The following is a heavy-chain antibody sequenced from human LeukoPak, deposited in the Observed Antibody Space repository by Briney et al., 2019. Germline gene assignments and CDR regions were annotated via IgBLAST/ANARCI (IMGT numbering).Heavy chain of an antibody. J-gene: IGHJ6*03. Sequence: SVKVSCKASGGTFSSYAISWVRQAPGQGLEWMGRIIPIFGTANYAQKFQGRVTNTTGESTSTAYMELSSLRSEDTAVYYCARGEGSGWFLADYYYMDVWGKGTTVTVSS. V-gene: IGHV1-69*05. D-gene: IGHD6-19*01. CDR2: IIPIFGTA. CDR1: GGTFSSYA. CDR3: ARGEGSGWFLADYYYMDV.